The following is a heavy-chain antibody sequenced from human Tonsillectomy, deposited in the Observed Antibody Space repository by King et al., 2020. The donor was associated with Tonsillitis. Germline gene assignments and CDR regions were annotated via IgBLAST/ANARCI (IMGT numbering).Heavy chain of an antibody. V-gene: IGHV3-7*01. D-gene: IGHD3-16*01. CDR2: IKGDGREI. Sequence: VRLVESGGGLVQPGGSLRLSCAGSGFTFSSSWMNWVRQTPGRGLEWVANIKGDGREIYYVDSVRDRFTLPRDNPKNSLYPQLNNLRAEDTAVYYCTIGHYGRWGQGTLVAVSS. J-gene: IGHJ4*02. CDR3: TIGHYGR. CDR1: GFTFSSSW.